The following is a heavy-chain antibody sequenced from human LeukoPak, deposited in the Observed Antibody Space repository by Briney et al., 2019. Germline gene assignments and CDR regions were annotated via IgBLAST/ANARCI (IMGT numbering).Heavy chain of an antibody. CDR3: AKDPPRQIQLWSAFES. J-gene: IGHJ4*02. Sequence: PGGSLRLSCAASGFTFSSYSMNWVRQAPGKGLEWVSYISSSSSTIYYADSVKGRFTISRDNAKNSLYLQMNSLRAEDTAVYYCAKDPPRQIQLWSAFESWGQGTLVTVSS. V-gene: IGHV3-48*01. CDR1: GFTFSSYS. CDR2: ISSSSSTI. D-gene: IGHD5-18*01.